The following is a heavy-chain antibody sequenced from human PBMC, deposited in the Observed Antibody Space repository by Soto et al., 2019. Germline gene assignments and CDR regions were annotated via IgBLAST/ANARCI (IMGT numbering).Heavy chain of an antibody. V-gene: IGHV3-23*01. CDR3: AKDPGYYGSGSTSWFDP. D-gene: IGHD3-10*01. J-gene: IGHJ5*02. Sequence: GGSLRLSCAASGFTFSSYAMSWVRQAPGKGLEWVSAISGSGGSTYYADSVKGRLTISRDNSKNTLYLQMNSLRAEDTAVYYCAKDPGYYGSGSTSWFDPWGQGTLVTVSS. CDR2: ISGSGGST. CDR1: GFTFSSYA.